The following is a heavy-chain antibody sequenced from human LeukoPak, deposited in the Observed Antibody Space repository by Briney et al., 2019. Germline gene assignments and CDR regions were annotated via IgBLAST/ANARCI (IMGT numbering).Heavy chain of an antibody. Sequence: PGGSLRLSCAASGFTFSSYAMSWVRQAPGKGLEWVSAISGSGGSTYYADSVKGRFTISRDNSQNTLYLQMNSLRAEDTAVYYCAKDGVIVPTALGDYWGQGTLVTVSS. CDR1: GFTFSSYA. CDR2: ISGSGGST. V-gene: IGHV3-23*01. J-gene: IGHJ4*02. CDR3: AKDGVIVPTALGDY. D-gene: IGHD1-26*01.